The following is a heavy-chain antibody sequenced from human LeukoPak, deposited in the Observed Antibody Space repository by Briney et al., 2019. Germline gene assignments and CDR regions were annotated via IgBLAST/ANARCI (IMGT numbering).Heavy chain of an antibody. V-gene: IGHV1-69*05. D-gene: IGHD3-3*01. CDR1: GGTFSSYA. CDR2: IIPIFGTA. Sequence: AASVKVSCKASGGTFSSYAISWVRQAPGQGLEWMGRIIPIFGTANYAQKFQGRVTITTDESTSTAYMELSSLGSEDTAVYYCAREGYYDFYYYMDVWGKGTTVTVSS. J-gene: IGHJ6*03. CDR3: AREGYYDFYYYMDV.